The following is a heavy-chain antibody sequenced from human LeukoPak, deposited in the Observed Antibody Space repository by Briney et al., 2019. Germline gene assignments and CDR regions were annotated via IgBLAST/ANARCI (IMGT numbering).Heavy chain of an antibody. CDR2: IYYSGST. D-gene: IGHD6-13*01. J-gene: IGHJ4*02. V-gene: IGHV4-59*08. Sequence: SETLSLTCTVSGGSISSYYWSWIRQPPGKGLEWIGYIYYSGSTNYNPSLKSRVTISVDTSKNQFSLKLSSVTAADTAVYYCARHRAAAGRFDYWGQGTLVTVSS. CDR3: ARHRAAAGRFDY. CDR1: GGSISSYY.